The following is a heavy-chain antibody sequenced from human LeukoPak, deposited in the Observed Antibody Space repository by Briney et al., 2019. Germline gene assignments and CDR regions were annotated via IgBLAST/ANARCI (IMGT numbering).Heavy chain of an antibody. CDR2: INPSGGST. J-gene: IGHJ6*03. V-gene: IGHV1-46*01. CDR3: ASTLCSDDNCYFDYYYYMDV. Sequence: ASVKVSCKASGYTFTSYYMHWVRQAPGQGLEWMGIINPSGGSTSYAQKFQGRVTMTRDTSTSTVYMELSSLRSEDTAVYYCASTLCSDDNCYFDYYYYMDVWGKGTTVTISS. D-gene: IGHD2-15*01. CDR1: GYTFTSYY.